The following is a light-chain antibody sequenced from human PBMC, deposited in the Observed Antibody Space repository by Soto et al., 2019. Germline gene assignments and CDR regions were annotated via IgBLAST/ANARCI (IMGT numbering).Light chain of an antibody. CDR3: QQYKSYSHT. J-gene: IGKJ2*01. CDR1: ESISTW. Sequence: DIQMTQSPSTLSASVGDRVNITCRASESISTWLAWYQQKPGKAPKFLIYDASSLESGVPSRFSGSGSGTEFTLTISTLQPDDFATYYCQQYKSYSHTFGQGTKLEI. V-gene: IGKV1-5*01. CDR2: DAS.